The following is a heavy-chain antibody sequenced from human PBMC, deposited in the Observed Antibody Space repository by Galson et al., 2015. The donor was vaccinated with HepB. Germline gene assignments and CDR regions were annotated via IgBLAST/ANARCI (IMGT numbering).Heavy chain of an antibody. Sequence: TLSLTCTVSGESVSSADYYWTWIRQHPGKGLEWIGYIFHNGVTYYNPSLKSRLTISIDASKNQFSLDLSSVTAADSAVYYCARDIGGWSRIGLWGRGTLVTVSS. CDR2: IFHNGVT. CDR3: ARDIGGWSRIGL. V-gene: IGHV4-31*03. CDR1: GESVSSADYY. D-gene: IGHD6-19*01. J-gene: IGHJ4*02.